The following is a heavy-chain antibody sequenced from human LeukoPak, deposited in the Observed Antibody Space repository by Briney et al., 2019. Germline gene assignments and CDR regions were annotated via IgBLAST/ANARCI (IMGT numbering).Heavy chain of an antibody. CDR3: AKGRYDFWRGQDGDNWFDP. D-gene: IGHD3-3*01. V-gene: IGHV1-2*02. CDR1: GYTFTGYY. J-gene: IGHJ5*02. CDR2: INPNSGGT. Sequence: ASVKVSCKASGYTFTGYYMHWVRQAPGQGLEWMGWINPNSGGTNYAQKFQGRVTMTRDTSISTAYMELSRLRSDDTAVYYCAKGRYDFWRGQDGDNWFDPWGQGTLVTVSS.